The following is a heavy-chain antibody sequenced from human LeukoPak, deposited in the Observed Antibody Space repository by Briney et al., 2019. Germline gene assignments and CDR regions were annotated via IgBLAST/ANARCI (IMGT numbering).Heavy chain of an antibody. J-gene: IGHJ6*03. V-gene: IGHV4-34*01. D-gene: IGHD4-17*01. CDR1: GGSFTDYY. CDR2: INPSGST. CDR3: ARGGGDYYLDV. Sequence: SETLSLTCAVYGGSFTDYYWSWLRQPPGKGLEWIGEINPSGSTNCNPSLKSRVTISVDTSKNQFSMKLSSVTAADTAVYYCARGGGDYYLDVWDKGSTVTVSS.